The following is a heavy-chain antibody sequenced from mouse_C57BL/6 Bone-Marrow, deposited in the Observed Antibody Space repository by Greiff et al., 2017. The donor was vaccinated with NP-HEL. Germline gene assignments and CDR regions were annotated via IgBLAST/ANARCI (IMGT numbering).Heavy chain of an antibody. J-gene: IGHJ2*01. CDR3: ARETAQATRYFDY. V-gene: IGHV5-4*01. D-gene: IGHD3-2*02. Sequence: EVQLVESGGGLVKPGGSLKLSCAASGFTFSSYAMSWVRQTPEKRLEWVATISDGGSYTYYPDNVKGRFTISRDNAKNNLYLQMSHLKSEDTAMYYCARETAQATRYFDYWGQGTTLTVSS. CDR1: GFTFSSYA. CDR2: ISDGGSYT.